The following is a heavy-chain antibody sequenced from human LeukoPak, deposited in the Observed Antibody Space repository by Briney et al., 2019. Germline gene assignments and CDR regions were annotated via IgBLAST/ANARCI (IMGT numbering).Heavy chain of an antibody. D-gene: IGHD6-13*01. CDR3: ARVGYSSSWYPNVDY. CDR1: GYSISSGYY. CDR2: IYHSGST. V-gene: IGHV4-38-2*02. J-gene: IGHJ4*02. Sequence: PSETLSLTCTVSGYSISSGYYWGWIRQPPGKGLEWIGSIYHSGSTYYNPSLKSRVTISVDTSKNQFSLKLSSVTAADTAVYYCARVGYSSSWYPNVDYWGQGTLVIVSS.